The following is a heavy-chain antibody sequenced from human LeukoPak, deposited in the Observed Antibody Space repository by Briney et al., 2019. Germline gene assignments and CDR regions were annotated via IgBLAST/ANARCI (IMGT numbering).Heavy chain of an antibody. CDR3: ARGVEPLAANTLAY. Sequence: GGSLRLSCAASGFTVITNDMTWVRQAPGKGLEWVSVLYSDGKTEYTDSVQGRFTISRDNSKNTLYLEMNSLSTDDTAVYYCARGVEPLAANTLAYWGQGTLVTVSS. J-gene: IGHJ4*02. CDR1: GFTVITND. V-gene: IGHV3-53*01. CDR2: LYSDGKT. D-gene: IGHD1-14*01.